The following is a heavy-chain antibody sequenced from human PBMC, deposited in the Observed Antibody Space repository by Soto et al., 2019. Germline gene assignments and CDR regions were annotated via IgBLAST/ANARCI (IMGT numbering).Heavy chain of an antibody. CDR1: GGTFSSYA. J-gene: IGHJ6*02. Sequence: QVQLVQSGAEVKKPGTSVKVSCKASGGTFSSYAISWVRQAPGQGLEWMGGIIPISGTANYAQKFQGRVTITADESTSIVYMELSSLRSEDTAVYFCARSQGSSTSLEIYYYYYYGMDVWGQGTTVTVSS. D-gene: IGHD2-2*01. CDR3: ARSQGSSTSLEIYYYYYYGMDV. V-gene: IGHV1-69*01. CDR2: IIPISGTA.